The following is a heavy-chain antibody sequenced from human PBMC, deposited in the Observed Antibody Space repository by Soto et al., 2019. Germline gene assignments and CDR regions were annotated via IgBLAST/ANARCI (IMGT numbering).Heavy chain of an antibody. CDR1: GGSITRGGSY. CDR2: VAYSGGT. D-gene: IGHD3-3*01. CDR3: ARAWLECNWFDS. Sequence: QVQLQESGPGLVKPSQTLSLTCTVSGGSITRGGSYWSWIRQHPEKGLEWIGYVAYSGGTYDNPSPKSRVTFLVDMSKNLLSLRLSAVTAADTAVYYCARAWLECNWFDSWGQGTLVTVSS. V-gene: IGHV4-31*03. J-gene: IGHJ5*01.